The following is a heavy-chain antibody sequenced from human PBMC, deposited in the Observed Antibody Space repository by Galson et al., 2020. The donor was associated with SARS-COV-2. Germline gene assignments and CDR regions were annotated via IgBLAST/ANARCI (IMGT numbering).Heavy chain of an antibody. V-gene: IGHV3-23*01. D-gene: IGHD4-17*01. CDR1: GFTFSSYA. CDR2: ISGSGGST. CDR3: AKLPYGHHRPYYFDY. J-gene: IGHJ4*02. Sequence: GESLKISCAASGFTFSSYAMSWVRQAPGKGLEWVSAISGSGGSTYYADSVKGRFTISRDNSKNTLYLQMNSLRAEDTAVYYCAKLPYGHHRPYYFDYWGQGTLVTVSS.